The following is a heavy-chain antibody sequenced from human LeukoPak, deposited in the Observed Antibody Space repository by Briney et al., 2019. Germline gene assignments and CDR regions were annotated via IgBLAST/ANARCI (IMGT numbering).Heavy chain of an antibody. CDR2: ISYDGSNK. CDR3: ARETLGDYGSGSSYYYGMDV. CDR1: GFTFSSYA. J-gene: IGHJ6*02. Sequence: GRSLRLSCAASGFTFSSYAMHWVRQAPGKGLEWVAVISYDGSNKYYADSVKGRFTISRDNSKNTLYLQMNSLRAEDTAVYYCARETLGDYGSGSSYYYGMDVWGQGTTVTVSS. D-gene: IGHD3-10*01. V-gene: IGHV3-30-3*01.